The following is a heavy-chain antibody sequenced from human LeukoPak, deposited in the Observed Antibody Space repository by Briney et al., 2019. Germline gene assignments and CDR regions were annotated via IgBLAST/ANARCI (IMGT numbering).Heavy chain of an antibody. CDR1: GFTFSDHY. CDR2: TRNKAKGYTT. D-gene: IGHD4-11*01. CDR3: ARGATATTNYAYGMDV. V-gene: IGHV3-72*01. J-gene: IGHJ6*02. Sequence: GGSLTLSCPASGFTFSDHYMDWVRQAPGKGLEGVGRTRNKAKGYTTEYAAPVKGRFTVSRDDSENSLYLQMNSLKIEDTALYYCARGATATTNYAYGMDVWGQGTTVTVS.